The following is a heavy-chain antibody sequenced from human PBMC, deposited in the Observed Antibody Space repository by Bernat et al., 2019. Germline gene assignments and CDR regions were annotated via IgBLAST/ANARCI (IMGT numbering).Heavy chain of an antibody. V-gene: IGHV3-15*01. CDR1: GLSFSEAW. D-gene: IGHD2-2*02. J-gene: IGHJ4*02. Sequence: EVHLVESGGGLVNPGGSLRLSCAVSGLSFSEAWMNWVRQAPGKGLEWVGRILSKGSGETTQYSAPVKDRVNVSRDDSRNTLYLQMNSLKTEDTAVYYYAPETWPRGLYVNWGQGTLVTVSS. CDR2: ILSKGSGETT. CDR3: APETWPRGLYVN.